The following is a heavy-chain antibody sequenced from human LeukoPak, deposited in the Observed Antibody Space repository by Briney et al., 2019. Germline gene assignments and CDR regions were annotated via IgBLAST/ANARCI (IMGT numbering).Heavy chain of an antibody. V-gene: IGHV1-2*06. CDR1: GYTFTGYY. CDR2: INPNSGGT. CDR3: ASFYYDSSGYRSFDY. J-gene: IGHJ4*02. D-gene: IGHD3-22*01. Sequence: ASVKVSCKASGYTFTGYYMHWVRQAPGQGLEWMGRINPNSGGTNYAQKFQGRVTMTRDTSISTAYMEPSRLRSDDTAVYYCASFYYDSSGYRSFDYWGQGTLVTVSS.